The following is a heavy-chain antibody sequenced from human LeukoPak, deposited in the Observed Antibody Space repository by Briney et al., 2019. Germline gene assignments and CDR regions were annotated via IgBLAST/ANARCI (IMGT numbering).Heavy chain of an antibody. CDR2: ISYNGST. D-gene: IGHD4-17*01. V-gene: IGHV4-59*11. CDR3: ARDLVTVTKGLDI. J-gene: IGHJ3*02. CDR1: DDSFSRHY. Sequence: SETLSLTCAVSDDSFSRHYWTWIRQPPGKELEGIGYISYNGSTNYNPDLKSRVTISIDTSKNQFSLKLSSVTAADTAVYYCARDLVTVTKGLDIWGQGTMVSVSS.